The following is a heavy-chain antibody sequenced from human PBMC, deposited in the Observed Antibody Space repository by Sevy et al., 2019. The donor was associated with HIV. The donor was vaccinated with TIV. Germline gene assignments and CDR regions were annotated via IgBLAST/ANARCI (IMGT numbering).Heavy chain of an antibody. J-gene: IGHJ4*02. CDR3: ARGGVGATKIDY. D-gene: IGHD1-26*01. CDR2: IYYSGST. V-gene: IGHV4-59*01. Sequence: SETLSLTCTVSGGSISSYYWSWIRQPPGKGLEWIGYIYYSGSTNYNPSLKSRVTISVDTSKNQFSLKLSSVTAADTAVYYCARGGVGATKIDYWGQGTLVTVSS. CDR1: GGSISSYY.